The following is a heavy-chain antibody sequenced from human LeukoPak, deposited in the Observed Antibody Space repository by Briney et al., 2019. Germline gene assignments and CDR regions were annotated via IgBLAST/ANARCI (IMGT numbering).Heavy chain of an antibody. J-gene: IGHJ4*02. D-gene: IGHD5-12*01. Sequence: SETLSLTCAVYGGSFSGYYWSWIRQPPGKGLEWIGEINHSGSTNYNPSLKSRVTISVDTSKNQFSLRLSSVTAADTAVYYCASIPYSGYDYSWGYWGQGTLVTVSS. CDR2: INHSGST. V-gene: IGHV4-34*01. CDR3: ASIPYSGYDYSWGY. CDR1: GGSFSGYY.